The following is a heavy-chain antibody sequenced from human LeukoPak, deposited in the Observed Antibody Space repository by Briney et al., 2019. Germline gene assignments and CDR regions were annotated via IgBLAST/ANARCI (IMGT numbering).Heavy chain of an antibody. V-gene: IGHV1-69*05. J-gene: IGHJ4*02. CDR1: GGTFSSYA. CDR3: ARGYYDSSGTHE. CDR2: IIPIFGTA. Sequence: AASVKVSCKASGGTFSSYAISWVRQAPGQGLEWMGRIIPIFGTANYAQKFQGRVTITTDESTSTAYMELSSLRSEDTAVYYCARGYYDSSGTHEWGQGTLVTVSS. D-gene: IGHD3-22*01.